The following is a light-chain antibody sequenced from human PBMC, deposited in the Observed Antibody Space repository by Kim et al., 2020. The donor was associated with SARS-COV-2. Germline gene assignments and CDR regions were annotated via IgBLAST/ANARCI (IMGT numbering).Light chain of an antibody. CDR3: CSYAGTYTLI. CDR2: DVT. Sequence: GQSVTISCTGTESAIGGYNFVSWYQQDPDKAPQPIIYDVTQRPSGVPDRFSGSRSGNTASLTISGLQAEDEADYYCCSYAGTYTLIFGGGTKLTVL. V-gene: IGLV2-11*01. J-gene: IGLJ2*01. CDR1: ESAIGGYNF.